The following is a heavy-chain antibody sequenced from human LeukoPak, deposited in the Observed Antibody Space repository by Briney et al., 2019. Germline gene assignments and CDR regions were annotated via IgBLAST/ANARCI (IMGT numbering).Heavy chain of an antibody. V-gene: IGHV4-59*12. CDR3: ARASPEGFGEHYYYYYGMDV. D-gene: IGHD3-10*01. CDR1: GGSISSYY. Sequence: TSETLSLTCTVSGGSISSYYWSWIRQPPGKGPEWIGYIYYSGSTNYNPSLKSRVTMSVDTSKNQFSLKLSSVTAADTAVYYCARASPEGFGEHYYYYYGMDVWGQGTTVTVSS. J-gene: IGHJ6*02. CDR2: IYYSGST.